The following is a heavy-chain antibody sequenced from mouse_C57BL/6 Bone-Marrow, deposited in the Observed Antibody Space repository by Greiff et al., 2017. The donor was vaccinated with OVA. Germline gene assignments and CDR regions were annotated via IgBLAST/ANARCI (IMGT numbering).Heavy chain of an antibody. J-gene: IGHJ3*01. Sequence: EVQGVESGGDLVKPGGSLKLSCAASGFTFSSYGMSWVRQTPDKRLEWVATISSGGSYTYYPDSVKGRFTISRDNAKNTLYLQMSSLKSEDTAMYYCARLGDYDSLAWFAYWGQGTLVTVSA. V-gene: IGHV5-6*01. CDR3: ARLGDYDSLAWFAY. CDR1: GFTFSSYG. CDR2: ISSGGSYT. D-gene: IGHD2-4*01.